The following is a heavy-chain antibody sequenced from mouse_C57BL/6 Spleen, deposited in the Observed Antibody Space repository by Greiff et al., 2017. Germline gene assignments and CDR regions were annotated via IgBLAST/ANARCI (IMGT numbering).Heavy chain of an antibody. J-gene: IGHJ4*01. CDR2: IYPGSGST. V-gene: IGHV1-55*01. CDR1: GYTFTSYW. Sequence: VQLQQPGAELVKPGASVKMSCKASGYTFTSYWITWVKQRPGQGLEWIGDIYPGSGSTNYNEKFKSKATLTGDTSSSTAYMQLSSLTSEDSAVYYCAGGGARAMDYWGQGTSVTVSS. CDR3: AGGGARAMDY.